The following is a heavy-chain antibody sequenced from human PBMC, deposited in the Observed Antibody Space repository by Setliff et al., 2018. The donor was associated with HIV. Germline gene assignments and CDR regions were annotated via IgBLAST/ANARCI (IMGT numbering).Heavy chain of an antibody. V-gene: IGHV4-34*01. J-gene: IGHJ4*02. CDR2: IHPTGHI. CDR1: GGSLSSYY. D-gene: IGHD6-19*01. CDR3: AAFDSGRDV. Sequence: TLSLTCVASGGSLSSYYWNWIRQTPGKGLEWIGEIHPTGHINYNPSYKSRVTVSLDTSKIQFSLKLNSVTAADTGVYYCAAFDSGRDVWGQGTLVTVSS.